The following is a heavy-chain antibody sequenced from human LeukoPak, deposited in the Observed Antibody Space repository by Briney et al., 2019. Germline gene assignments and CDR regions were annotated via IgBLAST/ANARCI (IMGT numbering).Heavy chain of an antibody. J-gene: IGHJ4*02. CDR1: GFTFSSYA. Sequence: GGSLRLSCAASGFTFSSYAMSWVRQAPGKGLEWLSSISVSGGSTYYADSVKGRFTISRDNSKYTMYLQMNSLRAEDTAVYYCANAVDSSGWYWVGYYFDYWGQGTLVTVSS. CDR2: ISVSGGST. V-gene: IGHV3-23*01. D-gene: IGHD6-19*01. CDR3: ANAVDSSGWYWVGYYFDY.